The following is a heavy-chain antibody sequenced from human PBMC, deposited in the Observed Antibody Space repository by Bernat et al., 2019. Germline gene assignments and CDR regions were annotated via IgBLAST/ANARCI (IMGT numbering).Heavy chain of an antibody. J-gene: IGHJ4*02. CDR2: ISTNGGST. Sequence: EVQLVESGGGLVQPGGSLRLSCAASGFTFSSYAMHWVRQAPGKGLEYVSAISTNGGSTYYANSVKGRFTISRDNSKNTLYLQMGSLRAEDVAVYYCARPYYYYSSGYLYWGQGTLVTVSS. CDR3: ARPYYYYSSGYLY. V-gene: IGHV3-64*01. CDR1: GFTFSSYA. D-gene: IGHD3-22*01.